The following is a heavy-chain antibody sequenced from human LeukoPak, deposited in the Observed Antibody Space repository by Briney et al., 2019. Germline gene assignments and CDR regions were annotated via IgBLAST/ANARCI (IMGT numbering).Heavy chain of an antibody. V-gene: IGHV3-21*01. CDR2: ISSSSSYI. Sequence: GGSLRLSCAASGFTFSSYSMNWVRQAPRKGLEWVSSISSSSSYIYYADSVKGRFTISRDNAKNSLYLQMNSLRAEDTAVYYCARDGGLLWFGELYYFDYWGQGTLVTVPS. J-gene: IGHJ4*02. CDR3: ARDGGLLWFGELYYFDY. CDR1: GFTFSSYS. D-gene: IGHD3-10*01.